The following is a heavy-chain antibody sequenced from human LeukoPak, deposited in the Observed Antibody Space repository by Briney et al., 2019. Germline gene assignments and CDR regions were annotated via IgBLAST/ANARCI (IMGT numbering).Heavy chain of an antibody. Sequence: GRSLRLSCAASGFSFSSYAMHWVRQAPGKGLEWVAVISYDGSKEYYTDSVKGRFTISRDNSKNTLYLQMNSLRAEDTAVYYCAKHMVAATPVRDAFDIWGQGTMVTVSS. D-gene: IGHD2-15*01. J-gene: IGHJ3*02. V-gene: IGHV3-30*04. CDR1: GFSFSSYA. CDR2: ISYDGSKE. CDR3: AKHMVAATPVRDAFDI.